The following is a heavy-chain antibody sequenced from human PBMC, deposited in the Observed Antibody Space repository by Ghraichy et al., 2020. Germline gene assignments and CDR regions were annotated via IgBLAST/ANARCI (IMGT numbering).Heavy chain of an antibody. V-gene: IGHV1-58*01. J-gene: IGHJ1*01. CDR2: IVVGSGNT. CDR1: GFTFTSSA. Sequence: SVKVSCKASGFTFTSSAVQWVRQARGQRLEWIGWIVVGSGNTNYAQKFQERVTITRDMSTSTAYMELSSLRSEDTAVYYCAAAPNYYDSSGYYYVYFQHWGQGTLVTVSS. CDR3: AAAPNYYDSSGYYYVYFQH. D-gene: IGHD3-22*01.